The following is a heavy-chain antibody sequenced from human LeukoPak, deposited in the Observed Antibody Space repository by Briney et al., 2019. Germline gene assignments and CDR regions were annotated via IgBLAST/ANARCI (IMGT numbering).Heavy chain of an antibody. V-gene: IGHV1-46*01. CDR2: INPSGGST. CDR1: GYTFTSYY. CDR3: ARDIVVVPATMGLYY. Sequence: ASVKVSCKASGYTFTSYYMHWVRQAPGQGLEWMGIINPSGGSTSYAQKFQGRVTMTRDTSISTAYMELSRLRSDDTAVYYCARDIVVVPATMGLYYWGQGTLVTVSS. D-gene: IGHD2-2*01. J-gene: IGHJ4*02.